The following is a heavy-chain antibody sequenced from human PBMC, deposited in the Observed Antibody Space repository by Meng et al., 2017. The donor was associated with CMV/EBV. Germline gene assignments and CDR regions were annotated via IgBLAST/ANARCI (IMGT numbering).Heavy chain of an antibody. CDR2: INPNSGGT. J-gene: IGHJ3*02. D-gene: IGHD5-24*01. CDR3: ARNWRDGHTLDPFNI. Sequence: ASVQVSCKASGYSFSDYYMHWVRQAPGQGLEWMGWINPNSGGTNYAQKFQGRVTMTRDTSISTAYMELSRLSSDDTAVYYCARNWRDGHTLDPFNIWGQGTMVTVSS. V-gene: IGHV1-2*02. CDR1: GYSFSDYY.